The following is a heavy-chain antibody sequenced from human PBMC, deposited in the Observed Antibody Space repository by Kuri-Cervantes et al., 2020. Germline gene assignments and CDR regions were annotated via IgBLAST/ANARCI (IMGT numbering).Heavy chain of an antibody. J-gene: IGHJ6*02. Sequence: LSLTCADPGFTFSDYYMCWFRQAPGKGLEWVSYISSSGSTIYYAESVKGRFTISRDNAKNSLYLHMNSLRAEDTAGYHCARDLERMLYYYYGMDVWGQGTTVTVSS. D-gene: IGHD1-1*01. CDR1: GFTFSDYY. V-gene: IGHV3-11*01. CDR3: ARDLERMLYYYYGMDV. CDR2: ISSSGSTI.